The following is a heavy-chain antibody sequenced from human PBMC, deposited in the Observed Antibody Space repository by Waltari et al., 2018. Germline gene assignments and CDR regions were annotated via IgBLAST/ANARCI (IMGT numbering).Heavy chain of an antibody. CDR1: GFSFYEYS. CDR3: ARGKAFDP. V-gene: IGHV3-21*06. Sequence: VRLVESWGGRVEPGESLRLSCVGSGFSFYEYSMNWGRQAPGKVLEWVSSLNNGGEYKGYADSVEGRFTISRDNDKNTLYLQMNDLRVDDTAIYYCARGKAFDPWGQGTRVNVSS. CDR2: LNNGGEYK. J-gene: IGHJ5*02.